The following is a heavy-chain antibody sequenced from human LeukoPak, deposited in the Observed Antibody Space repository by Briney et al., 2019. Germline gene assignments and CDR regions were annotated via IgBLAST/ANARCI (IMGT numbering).Heavy chain of an antibody. J-gene: IGHJ4*02. V-gene: IGHV3-11*04. CDR3: ASTGWLQSRFDY. D-gene: IGHD5-24*01. CDR1: GFTFSDYY. CDR2: LSSSGSTI. Sequence: GGSLRLSCAASGFTFSDYYIGWIRQAAGGWRGCVLYLSSSGSTICYADSLKGRFNISRDNAKNSLYLQMNSLRAEDTAGYYCASTGWLQSRFDYWGQGTLVTVSS.